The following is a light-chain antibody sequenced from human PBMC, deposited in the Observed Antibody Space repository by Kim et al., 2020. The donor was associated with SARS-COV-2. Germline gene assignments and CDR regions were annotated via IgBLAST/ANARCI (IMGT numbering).Light chain of an antibody. CDR2: YVS. CDR3: NSYTTSSTWI. V-gene: IGLV2-14*03. Sequence: GQSITISCTGSSSDVGTYNDVSWYQQHPGKAPKLIIFYVSDRPSGVSNRFSGAKSANTASLTISGLQPEDEADYYCNSYTTSSTWIFGGGTKVTVL. CDR1: SSDVGTYND. J-gene: IGLJ2*01.